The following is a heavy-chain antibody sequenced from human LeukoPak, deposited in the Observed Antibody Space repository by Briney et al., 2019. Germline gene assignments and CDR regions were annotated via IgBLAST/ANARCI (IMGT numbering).Heavy chain of an antibody. CDR2: IRYDGSNK. V-gene: IGHV3-30*02. D-gene: IGHD4-23*01. CDR1: GFTFSSYG. J-gene: IGHJ4*02. Sequence: GGSLRLSCAASGFTFSSYGMHWVRQAPGKGLEWVAFIRYDGSNKYYADSVKGRFTISRDNSKNTLYLQMNSLRAEDTAVYYCAKENTVVTRFSGYYSDYWGQGTLVTVSS. CDR3: AKENTVVTRFSGYYSDY.